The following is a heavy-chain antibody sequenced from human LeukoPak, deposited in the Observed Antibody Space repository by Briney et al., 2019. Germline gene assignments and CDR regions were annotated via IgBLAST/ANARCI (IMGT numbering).Heavy chain of an antibody. CDR1: GFTFSSNE. Sequence: GGSLRLSCAASGFTFSSNELNWVRQAPGKGPEWVANIKEDGSAKNYVDSVKGRFTISRDNAKNSLYLQMNSLRAEDTAVYYCARDRAYSSFDYWGQGTPVTVSS. J-gene: IGHJ4*02. D-gene: IGHD6-13*01. CDR2: IKEDGSAK. CDR3: ARDRAYSSFDY. V-gene: IGHV3-7*01.